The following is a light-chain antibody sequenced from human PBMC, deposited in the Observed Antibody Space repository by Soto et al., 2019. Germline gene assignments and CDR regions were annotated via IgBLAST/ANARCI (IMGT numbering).Light chain of an antibody. V-gene: IGKV1-39*01. CDR3: QQSFSTPLP. J-gene: IGKJ5*01. CDR2: GAV. Sequence: DIQMTQSPSSLSASVGDRVTITCRASRSISTYLNWYHQKPGKAPKLLVYGAVTLHSGVPSRFSGSGSGTDFTLTISSLQPEDFATYYCQQSFSTPLPFGQGTRLEIK. CDR1: RSISTY.